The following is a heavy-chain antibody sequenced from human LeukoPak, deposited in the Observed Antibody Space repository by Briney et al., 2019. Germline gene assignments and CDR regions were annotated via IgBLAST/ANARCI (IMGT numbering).Heavy chain of an antibody. CDR1: GGTFCSYA. CDR2: IIPILGIA. CDR3: ASGTFDY. D-gene: IGHD1-26*01. J-gene: IGHJ4*02. Sequence: SVKVSCKASGGTFCSYAISWVRQAPGQGLEWMGRIIPILGIANYAQKFQGRVTITADKSTSTAYMELSSLRSEDTAVYYCASGTFDYWGQGTQVTVSS. V-gene: IGHV1-69*04.